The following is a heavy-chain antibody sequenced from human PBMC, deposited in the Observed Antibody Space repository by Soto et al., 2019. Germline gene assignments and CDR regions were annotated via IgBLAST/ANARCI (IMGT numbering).Heavy chain of an antibody. V-gene: IGHV4-39*01. D-gene: IGHD3-22*01. CDR2: IYYSGST. J-gene: IGHJ6*02. CDR1: GGSISSSSYY. Sequence: SETLSLTCTVSGGSISSSSYYWGWIRQHPGKGLEWIGSIYYSGSTYYNPYLKSRVTILLDTSTNQSRLMLSSLSAADTAVYCSASQMYYYDGSRYFLIYGMDVWGQGTTVTVAS. CDR3: ASQMYYYDGSRYFLIYGMDV.